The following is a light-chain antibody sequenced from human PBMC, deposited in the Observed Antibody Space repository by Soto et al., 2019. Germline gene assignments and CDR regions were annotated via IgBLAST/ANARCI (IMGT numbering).Light chain of an antibody. Sequence: DIVMTQSPDSLAVSLGERATINCKSSQSVLYSSNNKNYLAWYQQKPVQPPKLLIYCASTRESGVPDRFSGSGSGTDFTLTISSVQAEDVAVYYCQQYYSTSQTCGQGNKVEIK. CDR1: QSVLYSSNNKNY. J-gene: IGKJ1*01. CDR3: QQYYSTSQT. V-gene: IGKV4-1*01. CDR2: CAS.